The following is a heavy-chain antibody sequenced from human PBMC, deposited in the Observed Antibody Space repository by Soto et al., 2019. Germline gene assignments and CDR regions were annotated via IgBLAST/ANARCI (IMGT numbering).Heavy chain of an antibody. Sequence: GGSLRLSCAASGSTFSSSAMNWVRQAPGKGLEWVSSISNSGGTTSYADSVKGRFTISRDNSKNTLYLQMNSLRAEDTAVYYCAKGSRGAYYYCMDVWGKGTTVTVSS. CDR2: ISNSGGTT. CDR3: AKGSRGAYYYCMDV. J-gene: IGHJ6*03. CDR1: GSTFSSSA. V-gene: IGHV3-23*01.